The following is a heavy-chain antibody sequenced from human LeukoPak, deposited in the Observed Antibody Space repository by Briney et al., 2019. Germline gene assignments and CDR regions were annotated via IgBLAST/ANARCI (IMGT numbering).Heavy chain of an antibody. CDR3: ARAPPLGYYYMDV. CDR2: IYYSGST. CDR1: GGSISSYY. V-gene: IGHV4-59*01. Sequence: SETLSFTCIVSGGSISSYYWSWIRQPPGKGLEWIGYIYYSGSTNYNPSLKSRVTISVDTSKNQFSLKLSSVTAADTAVYYCARAPPLGYYYMDVWGKGTTVTVSS. J-gene: IGHJ6*03.